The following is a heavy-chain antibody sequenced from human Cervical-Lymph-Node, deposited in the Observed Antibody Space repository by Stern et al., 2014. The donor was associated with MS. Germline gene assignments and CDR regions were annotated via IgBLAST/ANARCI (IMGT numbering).Heavy chain of an antibody. J-gene: IGHJ4*02. V-gene: IGHV2-70*04. CDR2: IDWGDGK. CDR1: GFSLSTSGMR. Sequence: QVTLRESGPALVKPTQTLTLTCTFSGFSLSTSGMRVSWIRQPPGKALEWLARIDWGDGKFSSPSLKTRLTISKDTSKTQVVLTMTNMDPVDTATYYCARSPPYYEFWNDYYYFDYWGQGTLVAVSS. D-gene: IGHD3-3*01. CDR3: ARSPPYYEFWNDYYYFDY.